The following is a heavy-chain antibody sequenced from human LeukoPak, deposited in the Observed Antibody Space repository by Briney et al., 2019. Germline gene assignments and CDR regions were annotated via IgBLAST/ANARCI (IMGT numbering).Heavy chain of an antibody. CDR2: IYYSGST. V-gene: IGHV4-39*01. CDR1: GGSISSSSYY. D-gene: IGHD6-19*01. J-gene: IGHJ4*02. Sequence: SETLSLTCTVSGGSISSSSYYWGWIRQPPGKGLEWIGSIYYSGSTYYNPSLKSRVTISVDTSKNQFSLQLNSVTPEDTAVYYCTRSDGARVAVDYWGQGTLVTVSS. CDR3: TRSDGARVAVDY.